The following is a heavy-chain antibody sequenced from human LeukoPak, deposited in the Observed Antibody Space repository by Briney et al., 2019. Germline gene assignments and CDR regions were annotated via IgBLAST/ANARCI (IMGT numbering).Heavy chain of an antibody. J-gene: IGHJ5*02. Sequence: SETLSLTCTVSGYSISSGYYWGWIRQPPGKGLEWIGSIYHSGSTYYNPSLKSRVTISLDTTKNQFSLKLSTVTAADTAVYYCAREGTSTPNWFDPWGQGTLVTVSS. V-gene: IGHV4-38-2*02. CDR1: GYSISSGYY. CDR3: AREGTSTPNWFDP. CDR2: IYHSGST. D-gene: IGHD3-10*01.